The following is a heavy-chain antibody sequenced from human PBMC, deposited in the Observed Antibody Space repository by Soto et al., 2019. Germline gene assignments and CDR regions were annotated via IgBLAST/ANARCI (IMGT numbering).Heavy chain of an antibody. CDR3: ARFDRAYDFWSGYSNWFDP. D-gene: IGHD3-3*01. CDR1: GGSFSGYY. J-gene: IGHJ5*02. Sequence: SETLSLTCAVYGGSFSGYYWSWIRQPPGKGLEWIGEINHSGSTNYNPSLKSRVTISVDTSKNQFSLKLSSVTAADTAVYYCARFDRAYDFWSGYSNWFDPWGQGTLVTVSS. V-gene: IGHV4-34*01. CDR2: INHSGST.